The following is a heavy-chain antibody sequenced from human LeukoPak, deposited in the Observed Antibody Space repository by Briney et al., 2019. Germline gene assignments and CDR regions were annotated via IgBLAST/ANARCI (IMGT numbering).Heavy chain of an antibody. V-gene: IGHV3-23*01. J-gene: IGHJ5*02. CDR2: ISGSGART. D-gene: IGHD6-19*01. CDR1: GFTFSSYA. Sequence: GGSLRLSCAASGFTFSSYAMSWVRQAPGKGLEWVSAISGSGARTYYADSLKGRFTISRDNSKNTVYLQMNSLRAEDTAVYYCAKEMHSSGWYDKWGQGTLVTVSS. CDR3: AKEMHSSGWYDK.